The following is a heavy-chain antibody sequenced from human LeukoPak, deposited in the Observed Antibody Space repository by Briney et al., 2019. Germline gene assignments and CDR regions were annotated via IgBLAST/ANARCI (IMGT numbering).Heavy chain of an antibody. CDR1: GFTFSSFW. Sequence: GGSLRLSCAASGFTFSSFWMTWVRQAPGRGLESVASMNSDGSAKNYVDSVKGRFTISRDNAKNSLYLRMNSLRGEDTSIYYCARDPGWGAYDIWGQGTMVTVSS. D-gene: IGHD6-19*01. CDR3: ARDPGWGAYDI. CDR2: MNSDGSAK. V-gene: IGHV3-7*01. J-gene: IGHJ3*02.